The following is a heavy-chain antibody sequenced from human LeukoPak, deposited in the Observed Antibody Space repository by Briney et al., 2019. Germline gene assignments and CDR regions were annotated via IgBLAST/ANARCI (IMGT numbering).Heavy chain of an antibody. CDR1: GFTFDDYA. CDR2: ISGDGGST. V-gene: IGHV3-43*02. J-gene: IGHJ6*03. Sequence: GGSLRLSCAASGFTFDDYAMHWVRQAPGKGLEWVSLISGDGGSTYYADSVKGRFTVSRDNSKNSLYLQMNSLRTEDTALYYCAKGPGSNYYMDVWGKGTTVTVSS. D-gene: IGHD3-10*01. CDR3: AKGPGSNYYMDV.